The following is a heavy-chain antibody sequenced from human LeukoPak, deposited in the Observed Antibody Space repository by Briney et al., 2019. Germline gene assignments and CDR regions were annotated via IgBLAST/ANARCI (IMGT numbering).Heavy chain of an antibody. V-gene: IGHV1-18*01. J-gene: IGHJ4*02. D-gene: IGHD3-3*01. CDR3: ARSTRCYYDFWSGYPFDY. Sequence: RASVKVSCKASGYTFTSYGISWVRQAPGQGLEWIGWISAYNGGTNYAQKFQGRVTMTRDTSISTAYMELSRLRSDDTAVYYCARSTRCYYDFWSGYPFDYWGQGTLVTVSS. CDR2: ISAYNGGT. CDR1: GYTFTSYG.